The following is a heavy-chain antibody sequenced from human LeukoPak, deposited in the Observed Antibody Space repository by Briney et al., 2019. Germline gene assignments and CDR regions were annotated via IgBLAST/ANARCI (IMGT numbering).Heavy chain of an antibody. V-gene: IGHV3-48*03. J-gene: IGHJ4*02. CDR3: ARRFRD. Sequence: GGSLRLSCVGSGLTFSGFELNWVRQAPGKGLEWVSYIKSDGSLKTYADAVEGRFAISRDNAKNSLYLQMNSLRAEDTAVYYCARRFRDWGQGILVTVSS. CDR1: GLTFSGFE. CDR2: IKSDGSLK.